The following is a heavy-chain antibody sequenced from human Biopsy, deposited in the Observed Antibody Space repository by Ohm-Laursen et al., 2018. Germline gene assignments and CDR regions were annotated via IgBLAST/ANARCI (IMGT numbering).Heavy chain of an antibody. Sequence: SVSVSCKASGYTFTSYGISWVRQAPGQGLEWMGWINTEIGNTIYAQNLQGRVTMTADTSTSTAYMEVTSLRSDDTAVYYCARAKLEPVYYYYGMDVWGQGTTVTVSS. CDR3: ARAKLEPVYYYYGMDV. CDR2: INTEIGNT. V-gene: IGHV1-18*01. D-gene: IGHD1-1*01. CDR1: GYTFTSYG. J-gene: IGHJ6*02.